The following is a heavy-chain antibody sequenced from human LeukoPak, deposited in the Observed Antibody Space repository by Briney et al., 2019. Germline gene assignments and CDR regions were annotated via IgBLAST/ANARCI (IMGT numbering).Heavy chain of an antibody. D-gene: IGHD3-22*01. CDR2: IIPIFGIA. V-gene: IGHV1-69*04. CDR1: GGTFSSYA. Sequence: ASVKVSCKASGGTFSSYAISWVRQAPGQGLEWMGRIIPIFGIANYAQKFQGRVTITADKSTSTAYMELSSLRFEDKAGYYCARDGGGDYYDSSGYPGFDYWGQGTLVTVSS. CDR3: ARDGGGDYYDSSGYPGFDY. J-gene: IGHJ4*02.